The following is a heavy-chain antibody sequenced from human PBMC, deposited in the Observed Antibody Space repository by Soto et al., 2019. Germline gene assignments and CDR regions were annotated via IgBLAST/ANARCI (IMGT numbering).Heavy chain of an antibody. Sequence: QVQLQESGPGLVKPSETLSLTCTISGGPMNNYYCSWFRQPRGQGLEWIGYMGYNGFTRYNPSLRSRVAISLDTAKNQFSLNLSSVTAADTPLYYCASQGFGELHGLVDVWGQGITVTVSS. CDR3: ASQGFGELHGLVDV. CDR2: MGYNGFT. D-gene: IGHD3-10*01. CDR1: GGPMNNYY. V-gene: IGHV4-59*08. J-gene: IGHJ6*02.